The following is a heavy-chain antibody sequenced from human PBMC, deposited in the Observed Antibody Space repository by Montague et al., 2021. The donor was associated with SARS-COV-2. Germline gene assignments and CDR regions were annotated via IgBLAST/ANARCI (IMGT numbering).Heavy chain of an antibody. V-gene: IGHV3-30*04. CDR2: VSFNGAKQ. D-gene: IGHD1-1*01. CDR3: ARVKTGPYVPIDF. CDR1: GFTFTSYS. Sequence: SRRLSLSASGFTFTSYSMHWVRQAPGKGLEWLAIVSFNGAKQYYADSVNGRFTISRDNSKNTPFLQMNSLRAEDAAVYFCARVKTGPYVPIDFWGQGTLVTVSS. J-gene: IGHJ4*02.